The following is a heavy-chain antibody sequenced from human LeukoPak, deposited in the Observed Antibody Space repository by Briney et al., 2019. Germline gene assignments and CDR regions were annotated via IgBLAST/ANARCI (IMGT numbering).Heavy chain of an antibody. J-gene: IGHJ4*02. V-gene: IGHV3-7*03. Sequence: GGSLRLSCAASGFTFSSYGMSWVRQAPGKGLEWVANIKQDGSEKYYVDSVKGRFTVSRDNAENSLYLQMSTLRAEDTAVYYCARLTQLARGRYWGQGTLVTVSS. CDR2: IKQDGSEK. CDR1: GFTFSSYG. D-gene: IGHD6-6*01. CDR3: ARLTQLARGRY.